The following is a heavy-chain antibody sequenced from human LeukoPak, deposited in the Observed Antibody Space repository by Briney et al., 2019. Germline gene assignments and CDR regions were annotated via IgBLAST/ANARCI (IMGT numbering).Heavy chain of an antibody. Sequence: ASVKVSCKASSYTFSSYGISWVRQAPGQGLEWMGWINTNTGNPTYAQGFTGRFVFSLDTSVSTAYLQISSLKAEDTAVYYCARDWGGWNQAYWGQGTLVTVSS. D-gene: IGHD1-1*01. CDR1: SYTFSSYG. CDR2: INTNTGNP. J-gene: IGHJ4*02. CDR3: ARDWGGWNQAY. V-gene: IGHV7-4-1*02.